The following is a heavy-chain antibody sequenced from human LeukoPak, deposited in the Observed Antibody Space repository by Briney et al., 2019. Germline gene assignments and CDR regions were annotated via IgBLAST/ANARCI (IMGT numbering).Heavy chain of an antibody. CDR3: AREPTFSSSWYTSCDF. CDR2: ITLSTSSI. D-gene: IGHD6-13*01. J-gene: IGHJ4*02. Sequence: GGSLRLSCVASGFTFSNYNMNWVRQAPGKGLEWVSYITLSTSSIYYADSVKGRFTISRDNAMNSLYLQMNSLKVEDTAVYYCAREPTFSSSWYTSCDFWGQGTLVTVSS. CDR1: GFTFSNYN. V-gene: IGHV3-48*01.